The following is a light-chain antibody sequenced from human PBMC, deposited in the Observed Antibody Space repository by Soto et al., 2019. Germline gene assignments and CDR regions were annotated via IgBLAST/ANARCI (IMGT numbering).Light chain of an antibody. J-gene: IGLJ3*02. CDR2: INSDGSH. Sequence: QLVLTQSPXASXXXXXSXXXXXXXXSGXXXXTXXXXXXXPEKXPXXXXXINSDGSHRKGDXIPDRFSGSSSGAERYLTISSLQSEDEADYYCQTWGTDIQVFGGGTKLTVL. CDR1: SGXXXXT. V-gene: IGLV4-69*01. CDR3: QTWGTDIQV.